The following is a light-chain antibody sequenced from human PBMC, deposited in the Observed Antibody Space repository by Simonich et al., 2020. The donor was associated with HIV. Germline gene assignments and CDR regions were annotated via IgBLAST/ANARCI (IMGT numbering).Light chain of an antibody. J-gene: IGKJ4*01. CDR1: QRISSY. CDR2: AAS. CDR3: QQSYSTPRT. Sequence: DIQMTQSPSSLSASVGDSVTITCRASQRISSYLNWYQQKPGKAPKLLIYAASSLQSGVPSRFSGSGSGTDFTLTISSLQPEDFATYYCQQSYSTPRTFGGGTKVEIK. V-gene: IGKV1-39*01.